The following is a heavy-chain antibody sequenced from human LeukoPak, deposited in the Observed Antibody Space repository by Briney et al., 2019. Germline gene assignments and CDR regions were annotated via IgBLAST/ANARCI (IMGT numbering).Heavy chain of an antibody. CDR2: INPNSGGT. V-gene: IGHV1-2*06. CDR1: GYTFTGYY. CDR3: AREPFIVGATKEAFDI. J-gene: IGHJ3*02. Sequence: ASMKVSCKASGYTFTGYYMHWVRQAPGQGLEWMGRINPNSGGTNYAQKFQGRVTMTRDTSISTAYMELSRLRSDDTAVYYCAREPFIVGATKEAFDIWGQGTMVTVSS. D-gene: IGHD1-26*01.